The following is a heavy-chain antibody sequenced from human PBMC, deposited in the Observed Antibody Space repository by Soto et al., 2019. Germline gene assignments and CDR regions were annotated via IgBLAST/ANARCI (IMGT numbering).Heavy chain of an antibody. Sequence: QVQLVESGGGVVQPGRSLRLSCAASGFTFSSYGMHWVRPAPGKGLEWVAVISYDGSNKYYADSVKGRFTISRDNSNNTLYLQMNSLRAEDTAVYYCAKDPDCSGGSCYDNWFDPWGQGTLVTVSS. D-gene: IGHD2-15*01. V-gene: IGHV3-30*18. J-gene: IGHJ5*02. CDR3: AKDPDCSGGSCYDNWFDP. CDR2: ISYDGSNK. CDR1: GFTFSSYG.